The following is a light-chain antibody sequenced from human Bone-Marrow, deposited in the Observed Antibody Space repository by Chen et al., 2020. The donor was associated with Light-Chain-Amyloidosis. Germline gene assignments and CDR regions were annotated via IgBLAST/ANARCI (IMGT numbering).Light chain of an antibody. Sequence: DIQMTQSPSSLSAYERDRVTITCRASQTIGKYLNWYQQKPGKAPKLLIYAASSLQSGVPSRFSGSGSGKDFTLSISSLQAEDFASYYCQHSYSTPITFGQGTRLEIK. CDR3: QHSYSTPIT. CDR1: QTIGKY. J-gene: IGKJ5*01. V-gene: IGKV1-39*01. CDR2: AAS.